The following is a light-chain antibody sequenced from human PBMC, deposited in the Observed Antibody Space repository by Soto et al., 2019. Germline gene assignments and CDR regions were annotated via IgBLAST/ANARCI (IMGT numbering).Light chain of an antibody. CDR2: DVN. Sequence: QSVLTQPASVSRSHRESLTISCTRASTDVDGYDYVSWYQQHPGQAPKLMIYDVNNRPSGVSYRFSGSKSGDTASLTISGLQAEDDADYYCSSYTSSAPFYVFGTGTKVTV. J-gene: IGLJ1*01. V-gene: IGLV2-14*03. CDR1: STDVDGYDY. CDR3: SSYTSSAPFYV.